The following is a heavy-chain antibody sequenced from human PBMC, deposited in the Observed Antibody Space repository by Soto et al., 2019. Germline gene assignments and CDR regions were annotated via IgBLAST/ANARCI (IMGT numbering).Heavy chain of an antibody. D-gene: IGHD2-2*01. CDR1: GGSFSGYY. CDR3: ARGIVEYQLLSRLFDP. CDR2: INHSGST. J-gene: IGHJ5*02. Sequence: SETLSLTCAVYGGSFSGYYWTWIRQPPWTGLEWIGEINHSGSTNYNPSLKSRVTISVDTSKNQFSLKLTSVTAADTAVYYCARGIVEYQLLSRLFDPWGKGTLVTVAS. V-gene: IGHV4-34*01.